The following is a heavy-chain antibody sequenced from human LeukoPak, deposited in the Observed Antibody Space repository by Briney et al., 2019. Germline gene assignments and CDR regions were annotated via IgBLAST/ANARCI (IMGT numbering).Heavy chain of an antibody. Sequence: ASVKVSCKASGYTFTGYYMHWVRQAPGQGLEWMGWINPNSGGTNYAQKFQGRVTMTRDTSISTAYMELSRLRSDDTAVYYCAHRRFSGSHFDYWGQGTLVTVSS. CDR3: AHRRFSGSHFDY. D-gene: IGHD3-3*01. V-gene: IGHV1-2*02. J-gene: IGHJ4*02. CDR1: GYTFTGYY. CDR2: INPNSGGT.